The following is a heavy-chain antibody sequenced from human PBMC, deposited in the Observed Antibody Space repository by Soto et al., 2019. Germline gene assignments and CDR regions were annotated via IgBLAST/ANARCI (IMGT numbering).Heavy chain of an antibody. CDR2: ISRDGSYI. CDR1: GFTFSRHA. Sequence: VGSLRLSGAASGFTFSRHAIHWVRLTPGRGLEWVLAISRDGSYIYYTDSVKGRFTVSRDNSKNTVYLQMNSLRADDTAVYYCAIGGTSTTYWGLFYNWGQGTLVTVSS. J-gene: IGHJ4*02. CDR3: AIGGTSTTYWGLFYN. D-gene: IGHD7-27*01. V-gene: IGHV3-30*04.